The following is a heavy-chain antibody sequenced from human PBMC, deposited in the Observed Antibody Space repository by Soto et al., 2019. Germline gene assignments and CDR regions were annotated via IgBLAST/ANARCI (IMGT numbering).Heavy chain of an antibody. CDR1: GFTFSSYA. D-gene: IGHD3-22*01. CDR2: ISGSGSST. Sequence: PGGSLRLSCAASGFTFSSYAMGWVRQAPGKGLEWVSAISGSGSSTYYADSVRGRFTISRDNSKNTLYLQMNSLRAEDTAVFYCAKPYYYDNSGYYGTWGQGALVTVSS. J-gene: IGHJ4*02. CDR3: AKPYYYDNSGYYGT. V-gene: IGHV3-23*01.